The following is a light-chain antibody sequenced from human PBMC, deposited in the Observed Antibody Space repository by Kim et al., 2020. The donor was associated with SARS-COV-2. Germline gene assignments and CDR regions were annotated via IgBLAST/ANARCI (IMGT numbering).Light chain of an antibody. Sequence: GPRVTITCSGRRSNIGSNNVNWYQQLPGTAPKLLIYSNNQRPSGVPDRFSGSKSGTSASLAISGLQSEDEADYYCAAWDDSLNGWVFGGGTKLTVL. CDR3: AAWDDSLNGWV. CDR1: RSNIGSNN. CDR2: SNN. V-gene: IGLV1-44*01. J-gene: IGLJ3*02.